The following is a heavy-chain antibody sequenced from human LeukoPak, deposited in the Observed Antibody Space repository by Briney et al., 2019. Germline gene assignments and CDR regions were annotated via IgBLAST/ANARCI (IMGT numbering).Heavy chain of an antibody. CDR3: ARSYGYSSGWFPFFDY. CDR1: GGSIKNYY. J-gene: IGHJ4*02. CDR2: IYSSGIT. D-gene: IGHD6-19*01. V-gene: IGHV4-4*07. Sequence: SETLSLTCAVSGGSIKNYYWTWIRQSAGKGLEWIGRIYSSGITNYNPSLKSRVAISVDTSKNQFSLKLSSVTAADTAVYYCARSYGYSSGWFPFFDYWGRGTLVTVSS.